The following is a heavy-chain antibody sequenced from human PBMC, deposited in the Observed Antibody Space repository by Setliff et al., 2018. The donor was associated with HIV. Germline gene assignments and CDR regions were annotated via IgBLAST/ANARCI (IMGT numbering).Heavy chain of an antibody. V-gene: IGHV4-34*01. D-gene: IGHD2-15*01. CDR3: TRAPPNTVVNFFDC. CDR1: GGSFSGYF. CDR2: INHSGST. J-gene: IGHJ4*02. Sequence: SSETLSLTCTVYGGSFSGYFWSWIRQPPGKGLERIGEINHSGSTNYNPSLKSRVTTSVDTSKNQFSLKLRSVTAADTAVYFCTRAPPNTVVNFFDCWGQGTPVTVSS.